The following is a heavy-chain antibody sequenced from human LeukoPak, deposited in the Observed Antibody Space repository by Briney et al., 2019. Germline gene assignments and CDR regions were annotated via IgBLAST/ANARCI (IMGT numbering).Heavy chain of an antibody. CDR1: GGSFSGYY. CDR3: ARDNGVAAAGTLYFDY. Sequence: SETLSLTCAVYGGSFSGYYWSWIRQPPGKGLEWIGEINHSGSTNYNPSLKSRVTISVDTSKNQFSLKLSSVTAADTAVYYSARDNGVAAAGTLYFDYWGQGTLVTVSS. V-gene: IGHV4-34*01. CDR2: INHSGST. J-gene: IGHJ4*02. D-gene: IGHD6-13*01.